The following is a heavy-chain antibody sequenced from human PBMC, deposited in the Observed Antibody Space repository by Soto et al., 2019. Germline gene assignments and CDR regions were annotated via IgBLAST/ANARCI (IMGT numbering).Heavy chain of an antibody. J-gene: IGHJ4*02. CDR1: GGSIGSSGYY. CDR3: ARHGTLGYCSGGSCSPSY. V-gene: IGHV4-39*01. CDR2: IYYSGST. D-gene: IGHD2-15*01. Sequence: SETLSFTWTVFGGSIGSSGYYWGLIRQPPGKGLEWIGSIYYSGSTYYNPSLKSRVTISVDTSKNQFSLKLSSVTAADTAVYYCARHGTLGYCSGGSCSPSYWGQGTLVTVSS.